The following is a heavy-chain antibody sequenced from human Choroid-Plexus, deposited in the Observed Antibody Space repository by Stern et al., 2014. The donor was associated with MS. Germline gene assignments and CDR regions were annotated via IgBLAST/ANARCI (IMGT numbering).Heavy chain of an antibody. Sequence: QVQLVESGGGVVQPGRPLRLSCVASGFPFGSCAMHWVRQAPGKGLGWVAGLSYDGSNKYYADSVKGRFTISRDNSQNTLYMQMSSLRPEDTAVYYCAKDRQYLTYFFDHWGQGSLVTVSS. V-gene: IGHV3-30*18. J-gene: IGHJ5*02. D-gene: IGHD2/OR15-2a*01. CDR3: AKDRQYLTYFFDH. CDR1: GFPFGSCA. CDR2: LSYDGSNK.